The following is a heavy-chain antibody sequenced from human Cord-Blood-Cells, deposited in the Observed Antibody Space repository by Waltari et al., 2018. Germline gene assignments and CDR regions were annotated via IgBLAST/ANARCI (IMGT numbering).Heavy chain of an antibody. CDR2: ISYDGSNK. Sequence: QVQLVESGVGVVQPGRSLRLSCAASGFTFSSYAMHWVRQAPGKGLEWVAVISYDGSNKYYADSVKGRFTISRDNSKNTLYLQMNSLRAEDTAVYYCARCWDYWGQGTLVTVSS. V-gene: IGHV3-30*04. CDR3: ARCWDY. CDR1: GFTFSSYA. J-gene: IGHJ4*02.